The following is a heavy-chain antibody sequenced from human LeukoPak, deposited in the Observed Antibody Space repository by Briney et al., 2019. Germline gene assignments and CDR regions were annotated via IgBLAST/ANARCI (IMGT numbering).Heavy chain of an antibody. Sequence: PGGSLRLSCAASGFTVSSNYMSWVRQAPGKGLEWVSVIYSGGSTYYADSVKGRFTISRDNSKNTLYLQMNSLRAEDTAVCYCARDSLGYYDSSGYIGGGYYYYGMDVWGQGTTVTVSS. CDR3: ARDSLGYYDSSGYIGGGYYYYGMDV. CDR1: GFTVSSNY. CDR2: IYSGGST. V-gene: IGHV3-66*01. J-gene: IGHJ6*02. D-gene: IGHD3-22*01.